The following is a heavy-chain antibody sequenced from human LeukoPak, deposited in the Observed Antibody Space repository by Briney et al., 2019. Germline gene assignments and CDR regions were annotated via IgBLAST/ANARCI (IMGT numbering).Heavy chain of an antibody. CDR1: GFSLTTSGMC. D-gene: IGHD5-18*01. CDR3: ARAVGSYVYYMDV. CDR2: IDWDDDE. Sequence: SGPALVRPTQTLRLTCTFSGFSLTTSGMCVNWIRQPPGKALEWLVRIDWDDDEYYSTSLKTRPTISKDTSKNQVVLTMTNVDPVDTGTYYCARAVGSYVYYMDVWGQGTTVTVSS. J-gene: IGHJ6*03. V-gene: IGHV2-70*11.